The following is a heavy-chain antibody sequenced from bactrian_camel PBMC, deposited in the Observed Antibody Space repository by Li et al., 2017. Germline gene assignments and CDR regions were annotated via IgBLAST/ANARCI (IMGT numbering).Heavy chain of an antibody. CDR1: GASSSKYC. D-gene: IGHD2*01. Sequence: HVQLVESGGGSVEAGESLRLSCKLSGASSSKYCMGWFRQTSMNEREGVGSIAQDGRTTCADSLEGRFSISKDNAKNTLYLQMDSLKPEDTAMYYCAANFSPYCSGPYLARRANFLGQGTQVTVS. V-gene: IGHV3S53*01. CDR2: IAQDGRT. J-gene: IGHJ4*01.